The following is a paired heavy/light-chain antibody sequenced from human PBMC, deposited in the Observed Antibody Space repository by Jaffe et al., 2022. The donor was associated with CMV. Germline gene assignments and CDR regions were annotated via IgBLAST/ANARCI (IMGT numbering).Heavy chain of an antibody. J-gene: IGHJ5*02. CDR2: IDREGLTT. CDR1: GFTFDNYW. D-gene: IGHD2-21*02. CDR3: ARAGYGGDALSWFDP. V-gene: IGHV3-74*01. Sequence: EVQLVESGGGLIQPGGSLRLSCAVSGFTFDNYWMHWVRQAPGKGLVWVSRIDREGLTTNYADSVKGRFTISRDNAKNTLYLQMNSLRAEDTAVYYCARAGYGGDALSWFDPWGQGTLVTVSS.
Light chain of an antibody. V-gene: IGLV3-25*03. CDR1: ALPTQY. CDR2: KDT. Sequence: SYELTQSPSVSVAPGQTARITCSGDALPTQYGYWYQQKPGQAPVMVMYKDTERPSGIPERFSGSSSGTTVTLTIGGVQAEDEAHYYCQSADRSGTPVFGGGTKLTVL. CDR3: QSADRSGTPV. J-gene: IGLJ3*02.